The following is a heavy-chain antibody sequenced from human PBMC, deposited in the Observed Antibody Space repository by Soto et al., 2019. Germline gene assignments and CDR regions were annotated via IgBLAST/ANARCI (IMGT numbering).Heavy chain of an antibody. CDR1: GGSISSYY. V-gene: IGHV4-59*01. CDR2: IYYSGST. D-gene: IGHD6-19*01. Sequence: QVQLQESGPGLVKPSGTLSLTCTVSGGSISSYYWSWIRQPPGKGLEWIGYIYYSGSTNYNPSLKSRVTISVDTSKNQFSLKLSSVTAADTAVYYCARSGYSSGWYLYYYYGMDVWGQGTTVTVSS. CDR3: ARSGYSSGWYLYYYYGMDV. J-gene: IGHJ6*02.